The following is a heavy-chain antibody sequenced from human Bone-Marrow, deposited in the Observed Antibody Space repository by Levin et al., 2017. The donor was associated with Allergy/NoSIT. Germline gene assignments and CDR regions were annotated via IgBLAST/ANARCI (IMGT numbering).Heavy chain of an antibody. V-gene: IGHV2-5*02. CDR1: GFSLSTSGVG. Sequence: SGPTLVKPTQTLTLTCTFSGFSLSTSGVGVGWIRQPPGKALEWLALIYWDDDKRYSPSLKSRLTITKDTSKNQVVLTMTNMDPVDTATYYCAHRLMHDTAMGYFDYWGQGTLVTVSS. J-gene: IGHJ4*02. CDR2: IYWDDDK. D-gene: IGHD5-18*01. CDR3: AHRLMHDTAMGYFDY.